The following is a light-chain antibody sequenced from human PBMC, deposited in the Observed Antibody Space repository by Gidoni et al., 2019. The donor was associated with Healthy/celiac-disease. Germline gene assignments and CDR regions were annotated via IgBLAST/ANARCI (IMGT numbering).Light chain of an antibody. CDR1: NIGSKS. V-gene: IGLV3-21*02. Sequence: SYVLTHPPSVSVAPGQTARITCGENNIGSKSVHWYQQKPGQAPVLVVYDDSDRPSGIPARFSGSNSGNTATLTISRVEAGDEADYYCQVWDSSSDHYVFGTGTKVTVL. J-gene: IGLJ1*01. CDR3: QVWDSSSDHYV. CDR2: DDS.